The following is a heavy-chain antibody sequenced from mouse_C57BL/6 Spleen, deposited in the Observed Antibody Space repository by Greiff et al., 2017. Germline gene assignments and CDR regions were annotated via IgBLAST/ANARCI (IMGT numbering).Heavy chain of an antibody. CDR2: IDPSDSET. CDR3: ARGGDYYGSSYDYYYAMDY. V-gene: IGHV1-52*01. J-gene: IGHJ4*01. Sequence: QVQLQQPGAELVRPGSSVKLSCKASGYTFTSSWMHWVKQRPIQGLEWIGNIDPSDSETHYNQKFKDKATLTVDKSSSTAYMQLSSLTSEDSAVYYCARGGDYYGSSYDYYYAMDYWGQGTSVTVSS. D-gene: IGHD1-1*01. CDR1: GYTFTSSW.